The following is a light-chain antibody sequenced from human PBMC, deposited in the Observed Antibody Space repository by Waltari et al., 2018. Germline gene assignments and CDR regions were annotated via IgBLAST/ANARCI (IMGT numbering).Light chain of an antibody. CDR2: DAS. CDR1: QSVSRT. J-gene: IGKJ1*01. V-gene: IGKV3-20*01. Sequence: EIVLTQSPGTLSLSPGERATLSCRARQSVSRTLAWYQQKPGQAPRLLIYDASSRATGIPDRFSGSGSGTDFRRGISRLEPEDFAVYYCQKYGTLPATFGQGTKVEIK. CDR3: QKYGTLPAT.